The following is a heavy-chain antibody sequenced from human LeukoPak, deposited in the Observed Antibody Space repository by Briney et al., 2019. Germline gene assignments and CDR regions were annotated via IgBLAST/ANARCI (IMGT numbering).Heavy chain of an antibody. CDR2: ISYDGSNK. CDR1: GFTNSSYA. V-gene: IGHV3-30-3*01. J-gene: IGHJ4*02. CDR3: ARSHTDRTYCSSTSCYAY. D-gene: IGHD2-2*01. Sequence: PGGSLRLSCAASGFTNSSYAMHWVRQAAGKGLEWVAVISYDGSNKYYADSVKGRFTISRDNSKNTLYLQMNSLRAEDTAVYYCARSHTDRTYCSSTSCYAYWGQGTLVTVSS.